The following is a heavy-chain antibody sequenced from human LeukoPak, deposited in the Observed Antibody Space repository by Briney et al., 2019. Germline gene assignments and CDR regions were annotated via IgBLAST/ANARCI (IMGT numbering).Heavy chain of an antibody. D-gene: IGHD3-10*01. CDR2: IRFDGTNE. CDR1: GFTFTSYG. CDR3: AKDPAMYYYGSGSQTYYFDY. V-gene: IGHV3-30*02. Sequence: PGGSLRLSCAASGFTFTSYGMHWVRQAPGKGLEWVAFIRFDGTNEYYAESVKGRFVTSRDNSKNTLYLQMNSLRAEDTAVYYCAKDPAMYYYGSGSQTYYFDYWGQGTLVTVSS. J-gene: IGHJ4*02.